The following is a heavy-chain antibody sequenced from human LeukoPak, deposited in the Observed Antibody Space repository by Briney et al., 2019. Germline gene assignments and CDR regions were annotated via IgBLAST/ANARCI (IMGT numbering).Heavy chain of an antibody. D-gene: IGHD3-10*01. CDR2: ISYDGSNQ. J-gene: IGHJ3*02. Sequence: GGSLRLSCVASGFTFSSYGMHWVRQAPGKGLEWVAVISYDGSNQYYADSVKGRFTISRDNSKNTLYLQMNSLRAEDTAVYYCAKALGVRGAFDIWGQGTMVTVSS. CDR1: GFTFSSYG. CDR3: AKALGVRGAFDI. V-gene: IGHV3-30*18.